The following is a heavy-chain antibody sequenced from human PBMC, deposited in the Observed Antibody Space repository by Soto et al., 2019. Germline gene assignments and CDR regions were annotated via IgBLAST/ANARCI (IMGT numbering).Heavy chain of an antibody. CDR1: GYTFTSYG. CDR2: ISAYNGNT. J-gene: IGHJ5*02. V-gene: IGHV1-18*01. D-gene: IGHD6-13*01. Sequence: QVQLVQSGAEVKKPGASVKVSCKASGYTFTSYGISWVRQAPGQGLEWMGWISAYNGNTNYAQKLQGRVTMTTDTSTSTAYMELRSLRSDDTAVYYCARDKAAGGTAQLNWFDPWGQGTLVTVSS. CDR3: ARDKAAGGTAQLNWFDP.